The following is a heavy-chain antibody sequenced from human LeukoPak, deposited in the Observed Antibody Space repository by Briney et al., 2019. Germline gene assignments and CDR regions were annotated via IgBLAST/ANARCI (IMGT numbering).Heavy chain of an antibody. CDR2: INHSGST. Sequence: SETLSLTCTVSGGSISSGGYYWSWIRQPPGKGLEWIGEINHSGSTNYNPSLKSRVTKSVDTSKNQSSLKLSSVTAADTAVYYCARGPDLGHYSSSWIPFDYWGQGTLVTVFS. J-gene: IGHJ4*02. CDR1: GGSISSGGYY. CDR3: ARGPDLGHYSSSWIPFDY. D-gene: IGHD6-13*01. V-gene: IGHV4-39*07.